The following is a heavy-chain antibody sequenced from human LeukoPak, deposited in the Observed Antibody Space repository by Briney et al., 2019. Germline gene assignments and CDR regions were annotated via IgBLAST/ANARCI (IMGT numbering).Heavy chain of an antibody. CDR1: GFTFSSYS. CDR3: AKGVRAWFGVFDP. D-gene: IGHD3-10*01. Sequence: PGGSLRLSCVASGFTFSSYSMNWVRQAPGRGLEWVSSIITVSTTYFQYADSVKGRFTISRDNAKNSLYLQMNSLRAEDTAVYFCAKGVRAWFGVFDPWGQGTLVTVSS. V-gene: IGHV3-21*04. J-gene: IGHJ5*02. CDR2: IITVSTTYF.